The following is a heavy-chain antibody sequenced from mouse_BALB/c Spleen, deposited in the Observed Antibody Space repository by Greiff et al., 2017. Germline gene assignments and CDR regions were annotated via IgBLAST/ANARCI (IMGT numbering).Heavy chain of an antibody. Sequence: EVKLQESGPGLVKPSQSLSLTCSVTGYSITSGYYWTWIRQFPGNKLEWMGYISYDGSNNYNPSLKNRISITRDTSKNQFFLKLNSVTTEDTATYYCARGGGYYDYDVFAYWGQGTLVTVSA. V-gene: IGHV3-6*02. D-gene: IGHD2-4*01. CDR2: ISYDGSN. J-gene: IGHJ3*01. CDR3: ARGGGYYDYDVFAY. CDR1: GYSITSGYY.